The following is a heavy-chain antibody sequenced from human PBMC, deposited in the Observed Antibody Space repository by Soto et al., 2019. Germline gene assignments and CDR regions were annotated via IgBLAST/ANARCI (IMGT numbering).Heavy chain of an antibody. CDR1: GGTFSSYA. Sequence: SVKVSCKASGGTFSSYAISWVRQAPGQGLEWMGGIIPIFGTANYAQKFQGRVTITADESTSTAYMELSSLRSEDTAVYYCASQPDDSTNRRDYWGQGTLVTVSS. CDR2: IIPIFGTA. V-gene: IGHV1-69*13. D-gene: IGHD2-21*02. J-gene: IGHJ4*02. CDR3: ASQPDDSTNRRDY.